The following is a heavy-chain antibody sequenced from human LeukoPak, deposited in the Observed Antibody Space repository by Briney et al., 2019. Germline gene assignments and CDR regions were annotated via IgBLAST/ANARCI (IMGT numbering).Heavy chain of an antibody. CDR1: RYSFTSYW. V-gene: IGHV5-51*01. D-gene: IGHD6-19*01. CDR2: IYPGDSDT. J-gene: IGHJ4*02. CDR3: ARQAEYSSGWYTGTDFDY. Sequence: GESLKISCKGSRYSFTSYWIGWVRQMPGRGLEWMGIIYPGDSDTGYSPSFQGQVTISADKSISTAYLQWSSLKASDTAMYYCARQAEYSSGWYTGTDFDYWGQGTLVTVSS.